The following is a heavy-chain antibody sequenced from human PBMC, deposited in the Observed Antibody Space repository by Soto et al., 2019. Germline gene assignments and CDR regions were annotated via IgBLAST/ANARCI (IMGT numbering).Heavy chain of an antibody. J-gene: IGHJ4*02. Sequence: QVQLVQSGAEIKKPGSSVKVSCQSSGGTFNTYAMNWVRQAPGQGPEWMGDISPMFGAANYAPKFQSRVTITADESTGTSYMQLSSLTSEDTALYFCAREVQVHTPAFVYWGQGTLVTVSS. CDR3: AREVQVHTPAFVY. CDR1: GGTFNTYA. D-gene: IGHD3-10*01. V-gene: IGHV1-69*19. CDR2: ISPMFGAA.